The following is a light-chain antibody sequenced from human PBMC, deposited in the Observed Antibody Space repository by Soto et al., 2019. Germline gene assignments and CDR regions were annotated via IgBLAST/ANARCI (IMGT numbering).Light chain of an antibody. CDR2: AAS. CDR1: QSIGTL. J-gene: IGKJ1*01. Sequence: DIQMTQSPSSLSASVGDRVTITCRASQSIGTLLNWYQQKPGKAPNLLIYAASSLHSGVPSRFSGSGSGTDFTLTITSLQPEDFATFYCHQSYGSWTFGQGTKVDIK. CDR3: HQSYGSWT. V-gene: IGKV1-39*01.